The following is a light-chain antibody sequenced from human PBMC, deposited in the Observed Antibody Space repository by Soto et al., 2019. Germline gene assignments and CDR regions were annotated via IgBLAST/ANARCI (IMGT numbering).Light chain of an antibody. Sequence: QSVLTQPASVSGSPGQSITISCTGTSSDIGYYNYVSWYQQHPGKAPKLMIYDVSYRPSGVSNRFSGSKSGNTASLTISGLQAEDEADYYCSSFTTSTTWLFGGGTKVTVL. V-gene: IGLV2-14*03. J-gene: IGLJ3*02. CDR2: DVS. CDR1: SSDIGYYNY. CDR3: SSFTTSTTWL.